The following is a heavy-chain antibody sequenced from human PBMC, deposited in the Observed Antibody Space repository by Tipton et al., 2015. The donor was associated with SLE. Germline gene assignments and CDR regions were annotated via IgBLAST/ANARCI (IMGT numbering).Heavy chain of an antibody. CDR3: AKGRIAAAGYYFDY. V-gene: IGHV3-43*01. D-gene: IGHD6-13*01. Sequence: GSLRLSCAASGFTFDDYTMHWVRQAPGKGLEWVSLISWDGGSTYYADSVKGRFTISRDNSKNSLYLQMNSLRTEDTALYYCAKGRIAAAGYYFDYWGQGTLVTVSS. CDR1: GFTFDDYT. J-gene: IGHJ4*02. CDR2: ISWDGGST.